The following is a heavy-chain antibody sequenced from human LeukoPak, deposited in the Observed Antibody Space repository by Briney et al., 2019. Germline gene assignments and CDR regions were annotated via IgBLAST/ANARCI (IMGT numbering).Heavy chain of an antibody. CDR3: PRRNREMAPIFYFDH. D-gene: IGHD5-24*01. CDR1: GYTFTGYY. J-gene: IGHJ4*02. Sequence: ASVKVSCKASGYTFTGYYMHWVRQAPGQGLEWMGWINPNSGGTNYAQKFQGRVTMTRDTSISTAYMELSRLRFNDTAVYYCPRRNREMAPIFYFDHWGQGTLVPVSS. V-gene: IGHV1-2*02. CDR2: INPNSGGT.